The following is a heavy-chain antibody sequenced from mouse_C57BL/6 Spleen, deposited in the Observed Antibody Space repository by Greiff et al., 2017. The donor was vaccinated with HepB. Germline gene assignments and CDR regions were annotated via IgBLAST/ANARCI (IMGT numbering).Heavy chain of an antibody. CDR3: ARRREITTVVATDAMDY. D-gene: IGHD1-1*01. V-gene: IGHV1-39*01. CDR2: INPNYGTT. CDR1: GYSFTDYN. J-gene: IGHJ4*01. Sequence: EVQLQQSGPELVKPGASVKISCKASGYSFTDYNMNWVKQSNGKSLEWIGVINPNYGTTSYNQKFKGKATLTVDQSSSTAYMQLNSLTSEDSAVYYCARRREITTVVATDAMDYWGQGTSVTVSS.